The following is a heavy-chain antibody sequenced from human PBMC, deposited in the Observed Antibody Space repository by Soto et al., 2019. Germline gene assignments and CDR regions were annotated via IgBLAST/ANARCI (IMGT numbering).Heavy chain of an antibody. D-gene: IGHD1-1*01. CDR2: LYDVDGS. CDR1: GFTFSSYA. J-gene: IGHJ3*01. CDR3: ATWHEREHAYDV. Sequence: VGSLRLSCAASGFTFSSYAMSWVRQAPGKGLEWVSALYDVDGSFYSDSVKGRFTTSSDSSKTTVYLQMNDLRPADTAVYYCATWHEREHAYDVWGQGTTVTVSS. V-gene: IGHV3-23*01.